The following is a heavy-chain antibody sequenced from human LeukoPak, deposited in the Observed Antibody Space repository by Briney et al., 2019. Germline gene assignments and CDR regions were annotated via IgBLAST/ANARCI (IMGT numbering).Heavy chain of an antibody. Sequence: ASVKVSCKASGYTFTSYYMHWVRQAPGEGLEWMGIINPSGGSTSYAQKFQGRVTMTRDTSTSTVYMELSSLRSEDTAVYYCARVFEWEPYDYWGQGTLVTVSS. V-gene: IGHV1-46*01. CDR1: GYTFTSYY. J-gene: IGHJ4*02. CDR3: ARVFEWEPYDY. CDR2: INPSGGST. D-gene: IGHD1-26*01.